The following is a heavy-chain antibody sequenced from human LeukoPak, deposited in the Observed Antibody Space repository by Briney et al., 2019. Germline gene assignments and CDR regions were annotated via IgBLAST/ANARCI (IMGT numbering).Heavy chain of an antibody. D-gene: IGHD6-19*01. Sequence: SETLSLTCAVSGYSISSGYYWGWIRQPPGKGLEWIGSIYHSGSTYYNPSLKSRVTISVDTSKNQFSLKLSPVTAADTAVYYCARHIAVAALGFDPWGQGTLVTVSS. J-gene: IGHJ5*02. CDR1: GYSISSGYY. V-gene: IGHV4-38-2*01. CDR2: IYHSGST. CDR3: ARHIAVAALGFDP.